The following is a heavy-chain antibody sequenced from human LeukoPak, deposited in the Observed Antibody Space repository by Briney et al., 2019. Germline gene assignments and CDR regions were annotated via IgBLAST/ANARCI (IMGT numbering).Heavy chain of an antibody. J-gene: IGHJ4*02. CDR1: GYTFTTYA. D-gene: IGHD3-3*01. V-gene: IGHV7-4-1*02. CDR3: ARVSSDFWSGYYGGFDY. Sequence: ASVKVSCKASGYTFTTYAMSWVRQAPGQGLEWMGWINTNTGNPTYARGFTGRFVLSLDTSVSTAYLQINSLKAEDTAVYYCARVSSDFWSGYYGGFDYWGQGTLVTVSS. CDR2: INTNTGNP.